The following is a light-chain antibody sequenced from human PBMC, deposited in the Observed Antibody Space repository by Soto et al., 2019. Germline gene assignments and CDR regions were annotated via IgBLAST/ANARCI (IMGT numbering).Light chain of an antibody. Sequence: QPVLTQPASVTGSPGQSITISCTGTSSDIGRYDYVSWFQQHPGRAPRLLIYEVINRPSGVSTRFSGSKSGNTASLTISGLQTEDEADFYCCSFTSSKTWVFGGGTKVTVL. J-gene: IGLJ3*02. CDR1: SSDIGRYDY. V-gene: IGLV2-14*01. CDR2: EVI. CDR3: CSFTSSKTWV.